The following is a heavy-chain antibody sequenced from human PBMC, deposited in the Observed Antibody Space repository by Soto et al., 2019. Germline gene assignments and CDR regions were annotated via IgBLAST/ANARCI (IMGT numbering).Heavy chain of an antibody. V-gene: IGHV1-69*12. Sequence: QVQLVQSGAEVKKPGSSVKVSCKASGGTFSSYAISWVRQAPGQGLEWMGGIIPIFGTANYAQKFQGRVTITADESTRTAYMELSSLRAEDTAVYYCASAPQLAAAAKGGGSWGQGTLVTVSS. CDR3: ASAPQLAAAAKGGGS. CDR1: GGTFSSYA. CDR2: IIPIFGTA. D-gene: IGHD6-13*01. J-gene: IGHJ5*02.